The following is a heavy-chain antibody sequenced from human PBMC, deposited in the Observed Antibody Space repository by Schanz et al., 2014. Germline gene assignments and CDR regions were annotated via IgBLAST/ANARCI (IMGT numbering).Heavy chain of an antibody. V-gene: IGHV3-30*04. CDR1: GFILSYYT. J-gene: IGHJ4*02. Sequence: QVELVESGGGVVQPGRSLRLSCAASGFILSYYTIHWVRQAPGKGLEWVAVISDDGSRRHYADFVTGRFTISRDNSKDTVYLQMNSLRAEDTAVYYCARDLAGGGNDVWGQGTLVTVSS. CDR3: ARDLAGGGNDV. CDR2: ISDDGSRR. D-gene: IGHD2-15*01.